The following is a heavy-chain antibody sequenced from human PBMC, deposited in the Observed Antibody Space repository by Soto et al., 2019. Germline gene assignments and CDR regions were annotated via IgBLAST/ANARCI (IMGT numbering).Heavy chain of an antibody. CDR2: ISGGGSGA. Sequence: EVQLLESGGGLVQPGGSLRLSCTASGFTFSDHAMTWVRQAPGKGLEWLSGISGGGSGAYYADSVKGRFTVSRANSNNTLFLQMDSLRVEDTGVYYCAIALWWYTDWGQGTLVTVSS. CDR3: AIALWWYTD. J-gene: IGHJ4*02. CDR1: GFTFSDHA. V-gene: IGHV3-23*01. D-gene: IGHD2-15*01.